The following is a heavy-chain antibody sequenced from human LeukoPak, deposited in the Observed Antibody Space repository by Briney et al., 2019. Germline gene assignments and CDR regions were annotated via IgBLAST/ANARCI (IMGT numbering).Heavy chain of an antibody. J-gene: IGHJ5*02. CDR2: IYYSGST. CDR1: GGSISSHY. Sequence: SETLSLTCTVSGGSISSHYWSWIRQPPGKGLEWIGYIYYSGSTNYNPSLKSRVTISVDTSKNQFSLKLSSVTAADTAVYYCARDRGLEEGFVPWGQGTLVTVSS. D-gene: IGHD1-1*01. V-gene: IGHV4-59*11. CDR3: ARDRGLEEGFVP.